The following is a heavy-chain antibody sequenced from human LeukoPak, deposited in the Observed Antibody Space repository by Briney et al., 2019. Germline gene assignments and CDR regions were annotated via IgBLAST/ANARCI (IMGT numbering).Heavy chain of an antibody. CDR2: IRSKAYGRTT. CDR1: GFTFGDYA. CDR3: TRDQTPYY. V-gene: IGHV3-49*04. J-gene: IGHJ4*02. Sequence: GGSLRLSCTASGFTFGDYAMTWVRQAPGEGLEWVGFIRSKAYGRTTEYAAYVRVRFTISRDDSKSIAYLQMKSLKTEDTAVYYCTRDQTPYYWGQGTLVTVSS.